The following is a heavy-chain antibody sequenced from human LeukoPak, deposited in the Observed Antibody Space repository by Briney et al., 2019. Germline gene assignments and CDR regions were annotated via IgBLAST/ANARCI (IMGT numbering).Heavy chain of an antibody. Sequence: GGSLRLSCAASGFTFSRHWMSWVRQTPGKGLEWVATIKQDGNGNYYVDSVKGRFTISRGDAKNSLYLQMNSLRVEDTALYYCVRGGRGERPNYWGQGTLVTVSS. CDR1: GFTFSRHW. V-gene: IGHV3-7*01. CDR3: VRGGRGERPNY. D-gene: IGHD1-26*01. CDR2: IKQDGNGN. J-gene: IGHJ4*02.